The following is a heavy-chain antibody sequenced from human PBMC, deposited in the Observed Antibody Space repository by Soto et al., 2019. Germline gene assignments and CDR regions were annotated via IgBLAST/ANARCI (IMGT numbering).Heavy chain of an antibody. CDR3: ARGAWLVLGGSYYYGLDV. CDR2: TYYRSKWYL. V-gene: IGHV6-1*01. J-gene: IGHJ6*02. Sequence: TLSLTCAISGDRVFSNSAAWNWIRQSPSRGLEWLGRTYYRSKWYLDYAVSVKSRTTINPATSRNQFSLQLNSVTPEDTAVSYPARGAWLVLGGSYYYGLDVWGQGTTVTVSS. CDR1: GDRVFSNSAA. D-gene: IGHD6-19*01.